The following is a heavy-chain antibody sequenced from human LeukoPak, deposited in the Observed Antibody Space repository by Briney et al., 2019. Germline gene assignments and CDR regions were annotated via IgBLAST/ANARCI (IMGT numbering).Heavy chain of an antibody. CDR3: ARGSSDDFWSGYYTFYYYYYYMDV. J-gene: IGHJ6*03. D-gene: IGHD3-3*01. Sequence: GASVKVSCKASGYTFTSYDINWVRQATGQGLEWMGWMNPNSGNTGYAQKFQGRVTMTRNTSISTAYMELSSLRSEDTAVYYCARGSSDDFWSGYYTFYYYYYYMDVWGKGTTVTVSS. V-gene: IGHV1-8*01. CDR1: GYTFTSYD. CDR2: MNPNSGNT.